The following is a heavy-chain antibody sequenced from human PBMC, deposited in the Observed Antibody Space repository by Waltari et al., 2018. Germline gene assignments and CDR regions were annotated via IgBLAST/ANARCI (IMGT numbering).Heavy chain of an antibody. CDR2: ISGSGGST. Sequence: EVQLLESGGGLVQPGGSLRLSCAASGFTFSSYAMSWVRQAPGKGLEWVSAISGSGGSTYYADSVKGRFTISRDNSKNTLYLQMNSLRAEDTAVYYCAKAGCSSTSCYGKPQFDYWGQGTLVTVSS. V-gene: IGHV3-23*01. CDR3: AKAGCSSTSCYGKPQFDY. J-gene: IGHJ4*02. CDR1: GFTFSSYA. D-gene: IGHD2-2*01.